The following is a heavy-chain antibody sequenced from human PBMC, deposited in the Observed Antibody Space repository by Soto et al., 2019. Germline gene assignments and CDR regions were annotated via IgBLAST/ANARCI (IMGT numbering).Heavy chain of an antibody. D-gene: IGHD4-17*01. V-gene: IGHV3-9*01. CDR1: GFTFDDYA. Sequence: EVQLVESGGGLVQPGRSLRLSCAASGFTFDDYAMHWVRQAPGKGLEWVSGISWNSGSIGYVDSVKGRFTISRDNAKNSLYLQMNSLRAEDTALYYCAKEGGSYGDYEPNGFDYWGQGTLVTVSS. CDR2: ISWNSGSI. J-gene: IGHJ4*02. CDR3: AKEGGSYGDYEPNGFDY.